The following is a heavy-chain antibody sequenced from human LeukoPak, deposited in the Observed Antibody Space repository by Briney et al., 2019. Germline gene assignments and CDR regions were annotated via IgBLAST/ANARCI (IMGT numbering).Heavy chain of an antibody. V-gene: IGHV3-66*02. Sequence: PGGSLRLSCAASGFTVSSNYMSWVRQAPGKGLEWVSVIYSGGSTYYADSVKGRFTISRDNSKNTLYLQMNSLRAEDTAVYYCARGSLEWLLYFDYWGQGTLVTVSS. J-gene: IGHJ4*02. D-gene: IGHD3-3*01. CDR3: ARGSLEWLLYFDY. CDR2: IYSGGST. CDR1: GFTVSSNY.